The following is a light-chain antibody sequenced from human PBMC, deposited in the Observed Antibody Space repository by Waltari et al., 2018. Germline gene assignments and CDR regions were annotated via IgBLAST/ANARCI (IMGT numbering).Light chain of an antibody. CDR1: SCDVLNYNL. CDR3: CSYAGSSTYVV. J-gene: IGLJ2*01. V-gene: IGLV2-23*02. Sequence: QSALPPPASVSGSPGQSLTISCPGTSCDVLNYNLFSWYQQHPGKAPKLKIYEVNKPPSGVSNRFSGSKSGNTASLTISGLQAEDEADYYCCSYAGSSTYVVFGGGTKLTVL. CDR2: EVN.